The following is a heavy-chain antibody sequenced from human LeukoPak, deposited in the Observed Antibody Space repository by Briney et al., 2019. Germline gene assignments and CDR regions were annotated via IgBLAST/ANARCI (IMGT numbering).Heavy chain of an antibody. CDR1: GYTFTNYY. J-gene: IGHJ4*02. D-gene: IGHD1-26*01. CDR3: ARDKGELRVSTFDY. Sequence: GASVKVSCKASGYTFTNYYVHWVRQAPGQGLEWMGGIIPIFGTANYAQKFQGRVTITADESTGTAYMELSSLRSEDTAVYYCARDKGELRVSTFDYWGQGTLVTVSS. V-gene: IGHV1-69*13. CDR2: IIPIFGTA.